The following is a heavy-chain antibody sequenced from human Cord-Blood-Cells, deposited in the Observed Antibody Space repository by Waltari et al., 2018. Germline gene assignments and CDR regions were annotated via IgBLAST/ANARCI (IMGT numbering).Heavy chain of an antibody. CDR3: ARDRGYSSGWEAFDI. J-gene: IGHJ3*02. D-gene: IGHD6-19*01. CDR2: INPNSGDT. Sequence: QVQLVQSGAEVKKPGASVKVSCKASGYTFTGYYMHWVRQAPGQGLEWMGWINPNSGDTNYAQKFQGRVTMTRDTSISTAYMELSRLRSDDTAVYYCARDRGYSSGWEAFDIWGQGTMVTVSS. CDR1: GYTFTGYY. V-gene: IGHV1-2*02.